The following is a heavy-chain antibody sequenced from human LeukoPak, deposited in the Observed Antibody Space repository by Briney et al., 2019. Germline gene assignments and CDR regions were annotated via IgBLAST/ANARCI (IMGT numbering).Heavy chain of an antibody. J-gene: IGHJ4*02. CDR2: INWNSGST. V-gene: IGHV3-20*04. CDR1: GFTFDDYG. CDR3: ARGFGSRGPRDY. Sequence: GGSLRLSCAASGFTFDDYGISWVRQAPGKGLEWVSGINWNSGSTGYADSVKGRFTISRDNAKDSLYLQMNSLRAEDTALYYCARGFGSRGPRDYWGQGTLVTVSS. D-gene: IGHD2-2*01.